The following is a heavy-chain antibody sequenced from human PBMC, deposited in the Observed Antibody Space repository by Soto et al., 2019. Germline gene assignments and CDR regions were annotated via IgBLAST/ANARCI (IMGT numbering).Heavy chain of an antibody. CDR1: GFTFSSYG. J-gene: IGHJ4*02. D-gene: IGHD2-2*01. CDR3: AKEIGYCSSTSCYCPQGSFDY. V-gene: IGHV3-30*18. CDR2: ISYDGSNK. Sequence: QVQLVESGGGVVQPGRSLRLSCAASGFTFSSYGMHWVRQAPGKGLEWVAVISYDGSNKYYADSVKGRFTISRDNSKNTLYLQINSLRAEDTAVYYCAKEIGYCSSTSCYCPQGSFDYWGQGTLVTVSS.